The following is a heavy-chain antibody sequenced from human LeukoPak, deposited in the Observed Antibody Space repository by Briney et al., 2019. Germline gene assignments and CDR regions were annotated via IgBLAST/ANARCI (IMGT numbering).Heavy chain of an antibody. CDR1: GGSISSGSYY. CDR3: ARGAGSSWFNYYYYYMDV. CDR2: IYTSGST. V-gene: IGHV4-61*02. J-gene: IGHJ6*03. D-gene: IGHD6-13*01. Sequence: SQTLSLTCTVSGGSISSGSYYWSWIRQPAGKGLEWIGRIYTSGSTNYNPSLKSRVTISVDTSKNQFSLKLSSVTAADTAVYYCARGAGSSWFNYYYYYMDVWGKGTTVTISS.